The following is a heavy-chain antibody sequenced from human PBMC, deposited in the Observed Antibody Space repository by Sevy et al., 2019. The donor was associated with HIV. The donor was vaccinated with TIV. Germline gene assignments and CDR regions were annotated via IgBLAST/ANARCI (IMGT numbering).Heavy chain of an antibody. CDR1: GFTFTRYW. CDR3: ARAPASGLRYFHRLYIDY. V-gene: IGHV3-7*01. D-gene: IGHD3-9*01. CDR2: INEDGSHK. J-gene: IGHJ4*02. Sequence: GGSLRLSCEPSGFTFTRYWMCWVRQAPGKGLEWVACINEDGSHKYNGESVKGRFTISRDNTKNSLYLQMSSLRAEDTAVYYCARAPASGLRYFHRLYIDYRGQGTLVTVSS.